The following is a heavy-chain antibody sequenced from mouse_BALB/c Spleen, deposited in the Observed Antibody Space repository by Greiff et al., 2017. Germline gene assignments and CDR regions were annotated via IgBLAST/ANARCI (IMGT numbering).Heavy chain of an antibody. CDR2: ISNGGGST. V-gene: IGHV5-12-2*01. CDR1: GFTFSSHT. CDR3: ASLYGNYLAWFAY. Sequence: EVNVVESGGGLVQPGGSLKLSCAASGFTFSSHTMSWVRQTPEKRLEWVAYISNGGGSTYYPDTVKGRFTISRDNAKNTLYLQMCSLKSEDTAMYCCASLYGNYLAWFAYWGQGTLVTVSA. D-gene: IGHD2-1*01. J-gene: IGHJ3*01.